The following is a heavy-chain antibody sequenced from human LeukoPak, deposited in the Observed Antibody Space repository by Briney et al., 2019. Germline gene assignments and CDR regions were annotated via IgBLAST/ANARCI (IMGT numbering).Heavy chain of an antibody. V-gene: IGHV1-69*04. CDR1: GGTFSSYA. J-gene: IGHJ4*02. CDR3: ARSSTVTTPFDY. D-gene: IGHD4-17*01. Sequence: SVKVSCKASGGTFSSYAISWVRQAPGQGLEWMGRIIPILGIANYAQKFQGRVTITADKSTSTAYMELSSLRSEDTAVYYCARSSTVTTPFDYWGQGTLVTVSS. CDR2: IIPILGIA.